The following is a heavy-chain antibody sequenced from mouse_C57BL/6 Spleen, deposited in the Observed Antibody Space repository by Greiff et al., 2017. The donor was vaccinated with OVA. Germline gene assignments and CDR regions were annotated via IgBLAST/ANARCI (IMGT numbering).Heavy chain of an antibody. J-gene: IGHJ4*01. CDR1: GYTFTNYW. D-gene: IGHD1-1*01. V-gene: IGHV1-63*01. Sequence: VQLQQSGAELVRPGTSVKMSCKASGYTFTNYWIGWAKQRPGHGLEWIGDIYPGGGYTNYNEKFKGKATLTADKSSSTAYMQFSSLTSEDSAIYYCARGLNTVEGYAMDYWGQGTSVTVSS. CDR2: IYPGGGYT. CDR3: ARGLNTVEGYAMDY.